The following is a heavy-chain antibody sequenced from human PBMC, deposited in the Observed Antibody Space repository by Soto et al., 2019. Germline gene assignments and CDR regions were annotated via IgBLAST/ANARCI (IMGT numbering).Heavy chain of an antibody. Sequence: GESLKISCKGSGYTFTNYWIGRVRQMPGKGLEWMGIIYPGDSDTKYNPSFQGQVTISVDKSITTTYLQWSSLNASDTAIYYCAASIFYYGMDVWGKGTTVTVSS. CDR1: GYTFTNYW. J-gene: IGHJ6*04. CDR2: IYPGDSDT. V-gene: IGHV5-51*01. CDR3: AASIFYYGMDV.